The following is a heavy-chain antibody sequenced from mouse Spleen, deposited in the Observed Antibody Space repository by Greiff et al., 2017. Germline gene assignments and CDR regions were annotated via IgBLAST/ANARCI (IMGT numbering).Heavy chain of an antibody. CDR1: GYSFTGYY. Sequence: EVQLVESGPELVKPGASVKISCKASGYSFTGYYMNWVKQSPEKSLEWIGEINPSTGGTTYNQKFKAKATLTVDKSSSTAYMQLKSLTSEDSAVYYCARRPQYYGSSYEYFDVWGAGTTVTVSS. V-gene: IGHV1-42*01. CDR2: INPSTGGT. CDR3: ARRPQYYGSSYEYFDV. D-gene: IGHD1-1*01. J-gene: IGHJ1*01.